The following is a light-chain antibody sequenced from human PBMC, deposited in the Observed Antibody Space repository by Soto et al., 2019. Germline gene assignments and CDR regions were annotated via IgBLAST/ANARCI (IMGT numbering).Light chain of an antibody. CDR1: QSVSSSY. Sequence: EIELTQSPCTLSLSSGERATLSCRASQSVSSSYLAWYQQKPGQAPRLLIYGASSRATGIPDRFSGSGSGTDFTLTISRLEPEDFTVYYCQQYVSSGTFGQGTKVDI. CDR2: GAS. J-gene: IGKJ1*01. V-gene: IGKV3-20*01. CDR3: QQYVSSGT.